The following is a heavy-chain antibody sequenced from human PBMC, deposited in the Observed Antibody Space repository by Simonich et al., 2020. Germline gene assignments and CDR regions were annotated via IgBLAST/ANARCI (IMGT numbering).Heavy chain of an antibody. CDR2: SSPGASDT. J-gene: IGHJ5*02. V-gene: IGHV5-51*01. CDR1: GYSFTSYW. Sequence: EVQLVQSGAEVKKPGESLKISCKGSGYSFTSYWVGRGRQMPGKGLEWMGISSPGASDTRYSPSSQGQVTISADKSISTAYLQWSSLKASDTAMYYCARQRDNWFDPWGQGTLVTVSS. CDR3: ARQRDNWFDP.